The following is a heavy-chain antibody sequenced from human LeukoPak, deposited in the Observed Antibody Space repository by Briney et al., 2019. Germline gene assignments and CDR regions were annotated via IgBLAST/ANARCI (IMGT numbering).Heavy chain of an antibody. J-gene: IGHJ6*03. CDR1: GFTFSSYG. V-gene: IGHV1-2*02. CDR3: ARVSFSFSIPYYMDV. CDR2: INPNSGGT. D-gene: IGHD2-2*02. Sequence: GGSLRPSCAASGFTFSSYGMHWVRQAPGQGLEWMGWINPNSGGTNYAQKFQGRVTMTRDTSISTAYMELSRLRSDDTAVYYCARVSFSFSIPYYMDVWGKGTTVTISS.